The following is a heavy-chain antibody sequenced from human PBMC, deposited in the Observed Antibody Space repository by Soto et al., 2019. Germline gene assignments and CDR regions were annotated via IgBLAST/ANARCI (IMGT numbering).Heavy chain of an antibody. CDR3: TTGGYGGLYYYGMDV. CDR1: GFTFSNAW. V-gene: IGHV3-15*01. J-gene: IGHJ6*02. Sequence: GGSLRLSCAASGFTFSNAWMSWVRQAPGKGLEWVGRIKSKTDGGTTDYAATVKGRFTISRDDSKNTLYLQMNSLKTEDTAVYYCTTGGYGGLYYYGMDVWGQGTTVTVSS. D-gene: IGHD1-1*01. CDR2: IKSKTDGGTT.